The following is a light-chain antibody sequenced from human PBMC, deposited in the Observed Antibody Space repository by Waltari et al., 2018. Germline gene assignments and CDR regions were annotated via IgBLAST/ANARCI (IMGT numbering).Light chain of an antibody. J-gene: IGKJ1*01. Sequence: ELVMTQSPATLSVSPGERATISCRASQRISFNLVWYQHKPGPAPRLLISGASTRASGIPARFSGSGSGTDFSLTIRSLQSEDVAVYFCQQYNTGPSCTFGQGTKVEVK. CDR1: QRISFN. CDR2: GAS. CDR3: QQYNTGPSCT. V-gene: IGKV3-15*01.